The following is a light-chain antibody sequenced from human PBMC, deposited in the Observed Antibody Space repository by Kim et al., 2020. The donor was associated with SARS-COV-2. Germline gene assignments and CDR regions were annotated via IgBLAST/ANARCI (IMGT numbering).Light chain of an antibody. CDR3: QQYYSTLALT. V-gene: IGKV4-1*01. CDR1: QSVLYSSNNKNY. CDR2: WAS. Sequence: ATINCKSSQSVLYSSNNKNYLAWYQQKPGQPPKLLIYWASTRESGVPDRFSGSGSGTDFTLTISSLQAEDVAVYYCQQYYSTLALTFGGGTKLEIK. J-gene: IGKJ4*01.